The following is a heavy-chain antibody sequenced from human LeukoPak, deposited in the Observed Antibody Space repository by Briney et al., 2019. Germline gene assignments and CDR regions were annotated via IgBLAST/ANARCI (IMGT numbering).Heavy chain of an antibody. D-gene: IGHD4-17*01. CDR1: GYTFTGYY. CDR3: AREGVGESYYYYGMDV. V-gene: IGHV1-2*02. Sequence: ASVKVSCKASGYTFTGYYMHWVRQAPGQGLEWMGWINPNSGGTNYAQKVQGRVTMTRDTSISTAYMELSRLRSDDTAVYYCAREGVGESYYYYGMDVWGQGTTVTVSS. J-gene: IGHJ6*02. CDR2: INPNSGGT.